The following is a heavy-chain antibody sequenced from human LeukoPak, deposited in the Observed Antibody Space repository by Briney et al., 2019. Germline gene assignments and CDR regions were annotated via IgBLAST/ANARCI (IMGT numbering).Heavy chain of an antibody. CDR1: GYTLTELS. V-gene: IGHV1-24*01. D-gene: IGHD3-22*01. Sequence: ASVKVSCKVSGYTLTELSMHWVRQAPGKGLEWMGGFDPEDGETIYAQKFQGRVTMTEDTSTDTAYMELSSLRSEDTAVYYCATADSSGYEAGVDYWGQGTLVTVSS. J-gene: IGHJ4*02. CDR3: ATADSSGYEAGVDY. CDR2: FDPEDGET.